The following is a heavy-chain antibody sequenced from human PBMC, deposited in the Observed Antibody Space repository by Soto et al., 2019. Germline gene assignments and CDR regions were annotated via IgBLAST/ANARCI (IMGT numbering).Heavy chain of an antibody. CDR2: IYYSGST. D-gene: IGHD6-6*01. Sequence: PSETLSLTCTVSGGSISSGGYYWSWIRQHPGKGLEWIGYIYYSGSTYYNPSLKSRLTISVDTSKNQFSLKLSSVTAADTAVYYGARRARRPGYFDYWGQGTLVTVSS. J-gene: IGHJ4*02. V-gene: IGHV4-31*03. CDR3: ARRARRPGYFDY. CDR1: GGSISSGGYY.